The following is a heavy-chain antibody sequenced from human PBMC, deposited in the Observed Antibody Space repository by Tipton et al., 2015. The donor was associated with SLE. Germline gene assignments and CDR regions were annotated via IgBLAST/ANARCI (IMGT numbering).Heavy chain of an antibody. V-gene: IGHV4-34*01. J-gene: IGHJ5*02. CDR3: VRGHPHIVVLIGGGWFDP. Sequence: TLSLTCAVYGGSFSGYYWTWIRQPPGKGLEWIGEINHGGSTNYNSSLKSRVTISEDTSKNQFSLKLTSVTAADTAIYYCVRGHPHIVVLIGGGWFDPWGQGTLVTVSS. D-gene: IGHD2-21*01. CDR1: GGSFSGYY. CDR2: INHGGST.